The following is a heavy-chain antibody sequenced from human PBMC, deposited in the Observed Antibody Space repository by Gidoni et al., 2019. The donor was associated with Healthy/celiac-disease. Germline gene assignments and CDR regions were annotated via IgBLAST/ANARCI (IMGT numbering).Heavy chain of an antibody. D-gene: IGHD3-16*01. CDR3: ARLFGGWFDP. CDR2: IYYSGST. V-gene: IGHV4-31*03. J-gene: IGHJ5*02. CDR1: GASISSGGYY. Sequence: QVQLQESGPGLVKPSQTLSLTRTVSGASISSGGYYWSWIRQHTGKGLEWIGYIYYSGSTYYNPSLNSRVTISVDTSKNQFSLKLSSVTAADTAVYYCARLFGGWFDPWGQGTLVTVSS.